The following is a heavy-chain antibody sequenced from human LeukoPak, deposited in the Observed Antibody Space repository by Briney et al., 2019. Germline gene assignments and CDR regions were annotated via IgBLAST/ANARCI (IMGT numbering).Heavy chain of an antibody. CDR3: ARVRVSGYCTNGVCYKGNFDY. D-gene: IGHD2-8*01. V-gene: IGHV4-39*07. J-gene: IGHJ4*02. CDR1: GGSISSSSYY. CDR2: IYYSGST. Sequence: SETLSLTCTVSGGSISSSSYYWGWIRQPPGKGLEWIGSIYYSGSTYYNPSLKSRVTISVDTSKNQFSLKLSSVTAADTAVYYCARVRVSGYCTNGVCYKGNFDYWGQGTLVTVSS.